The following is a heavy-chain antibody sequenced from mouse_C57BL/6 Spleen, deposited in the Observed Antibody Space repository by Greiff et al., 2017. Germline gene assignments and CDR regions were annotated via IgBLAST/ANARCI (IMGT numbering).Heavy chain of an antibody. CDR2: ISSGGDYI. V-gene: IGHV5-9-1*02. CDR3: TRDDGYYKPYAMDY. Sequence: EVHLVESGEGLVKPGGSLKLSCAASGFTFSSYAMSWVRQTPEKRLEWVAYISSGGDYIYYADTVKGRFTISRDNARNTLYLQMSSLKSEDTAMYYCTRDDGYYKPYAMDYWGQGTSVTVSS. J-gene: IGHJ4*01. CDR1: GFTFSSYA. D-gene: IGHD2-3*01.